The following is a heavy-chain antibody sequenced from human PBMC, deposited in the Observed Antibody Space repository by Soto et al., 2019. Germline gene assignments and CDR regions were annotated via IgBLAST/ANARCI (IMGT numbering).Heavy chain of an antibody. CDR2: ISSSSSTI. CDR1: GFTFSSYS. D-gene: IGHD1-1*01. V-gene: IGHV3-48*02. Sequence: EVQLVESGGGLVQPGGSLRLSCAASGFTFSSYSMNWVRQAPGKGLEWVSYISSSSSTIYYADSVKGRFTISRDNAKNALYLQMNSLRDEDTAVYYCARGEGTLNWFGPWGQGTLVTVAS. J-gene: IGHJ5*02. CDR3: ARGEGTLNWFGP.